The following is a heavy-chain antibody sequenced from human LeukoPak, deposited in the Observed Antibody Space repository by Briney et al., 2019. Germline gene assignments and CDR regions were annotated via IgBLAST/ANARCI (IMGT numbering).Heavy chain of an antibody. J-gene: IGHJ3*02. V-gene: IGHV4-34*01. D-gene: IGHD3-3*01. CDR2: INHSGST. Sequence: SETPSLTCAVYGGSFSGYYWSWIRQPPGKGLEWIGEINHSGSTNYNPSLKSRVTISVDTSKNQFSLKLSSVTAADTAVYYCARRPYYDFWSGLSGAFDIWGQGTMVTVSS. CDR1: GGSFSGYY. CDR3: ARRPYYDFWSGLSGAFDI.